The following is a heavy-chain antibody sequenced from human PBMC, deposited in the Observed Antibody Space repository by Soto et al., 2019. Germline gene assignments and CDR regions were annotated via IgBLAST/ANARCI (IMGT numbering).Heavy chain of an antibody. CDR1: GYTFTSYY. CDR2: INPSGGST. J-gene: IGHJ4*02. Sequence: GASVKVSCKASGYTFTSYYMHWVRQAPGQGLEWMGIINPSGGSTSYAQKFQGRVTMTRDTSTSTVYMELSSLRSEDTAVYYCARGLRGYYDSSGYYELFDYWGQGTLVTVSS. V-gene: IGHV1-46*01. CDR3: ARGLRGYYDSSGYYELFDY. D-gene: IGHD3-22*01.